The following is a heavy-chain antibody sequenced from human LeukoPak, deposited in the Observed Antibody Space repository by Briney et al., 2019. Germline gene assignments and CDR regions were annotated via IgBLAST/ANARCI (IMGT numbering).Heavy chain of an antibody. CDR1: GGSISSHY. CDR2: IYYSGST. CDR3: ARGGTTVTPGLLWFDP. Sequence: SETLSLTCSVSGGSISSHYWSWIRQPPAKGLELIGYIYYSGSTKYNPSLKSRVTISVDTSKNQFSLKLSSVTAADTAVYYCARGGTTVTPGLLWFDPWGQGTLVTVSS. V-gene: IGHV4-59*11. J-gene: IGHJ5*02. D-gene: IGHD4-17*01.